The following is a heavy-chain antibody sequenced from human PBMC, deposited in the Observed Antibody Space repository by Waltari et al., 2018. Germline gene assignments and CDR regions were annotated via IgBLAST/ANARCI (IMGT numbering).Heavy chain of an antibody. V-gene: IGHV3-48*02. CDR1: GFTFSSYS. CDR3: ARDVLRWAPAPSY. J-gene: IGHJ4*02. Sequence: EVQLVESGGGLVQPGGSLRLSCAASGFTFSSYSMNWVRQAPGKGLEWVSYISSSSTIYYADSVKGRFTISRDNAKNSLYLQMNSLRDEDTAVYYCARDVLRWAPAPSYWGQGTLVTVSS. CDR2: ISSSSTI. D-gene: IGHD1-26*01.